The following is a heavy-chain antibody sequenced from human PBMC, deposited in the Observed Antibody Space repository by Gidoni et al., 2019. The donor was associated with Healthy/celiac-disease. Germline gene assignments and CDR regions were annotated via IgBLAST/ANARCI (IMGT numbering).Heavy chain of an antibody. J-gene: IGHJ6*03. CDR1: GYPFTGYY. CDR3: ARDEGAVTLYYYYYMDG. V-gene: IGHV1-2*02. Sequence: QVQLVQSVVEVKQPGASVTVSCKASGYPFTGYYMHWVLQAPGQGLEWMGWINPNSGGTNYAQKFQGRVTMTRDTSSSTAYMELSRLRSDDTAVYYCARDEGAVTLYYYYYMDGWGKGTTVTVSS. CDR2: INPNSGGT. D-gene: IGHD4-17*01.